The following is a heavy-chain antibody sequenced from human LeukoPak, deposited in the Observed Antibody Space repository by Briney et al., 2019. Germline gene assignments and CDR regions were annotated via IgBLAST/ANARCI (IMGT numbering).Heavy chain of an antibody. CDR1: GYTFTGYY. J-gene: IGHJ4*02. Sequence: ASVKVSCKASGYTFTGYYMHWVRQAPGQGLEWMGWINPNSGGTNYAQEFQGRVTMTRDTSISTAYMELSRLRSDDTAVYYCARDSYGGGFDYWGQGTLVTVSS. V-gene: IGHV1-2*02. CDR3: ARDSYGGGFDY. D-gene: IGHD4-17*01. CDR2: INPNSGGT.